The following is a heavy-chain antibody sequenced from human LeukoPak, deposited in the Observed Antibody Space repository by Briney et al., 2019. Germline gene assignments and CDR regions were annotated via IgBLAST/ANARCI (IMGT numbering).Heavy chain of an antibody. J-gene: IGHJ4*02. V-gene: IGHV3-23*01. D-gene: IGHD5-18*01. CDR1: GFTFSSYA. CDR3: AKDRGYSDGYPYYFDY. CDR2: ISGSGGST. Sequence: GGSLRLSCAASGFTFSSYAMSWVRQAPGKGLEWVSAISGSGGSTYYADSVKGRFTISRDNSKNTLYLQMNSLRAEDTAVYYCAKDRGYSDGYPYYFDYWGQGTLVTVSS.